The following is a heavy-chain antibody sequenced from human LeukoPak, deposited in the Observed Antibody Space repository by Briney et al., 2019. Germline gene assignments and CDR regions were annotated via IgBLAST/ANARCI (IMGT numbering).Heavy chain of an antibody. Sequence: GGSLRLSCAASGFTFSSYSMNWVRQAPGKGLEWVSYISSSSSTIYYADSVKGRFTISRDNAKNSLYLQMNSLRAEDTAVYYCAKDRITVVRDFDYWGQGTLVTVSS. CDR2: ISSSSSTI. J-gene: IGHJ4*02. CDR1: GFTFSSYS. V-gene: IGHV3-48*04. CDR3: AKDRITVVRDFDY. D-gene: IGHD3-10*01.